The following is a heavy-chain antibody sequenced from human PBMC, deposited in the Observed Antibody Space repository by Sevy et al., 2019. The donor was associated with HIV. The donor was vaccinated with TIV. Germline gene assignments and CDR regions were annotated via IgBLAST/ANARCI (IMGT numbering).Heavy chain of an antibody. CDR2: FSGSSGLT. D-gene: IGHD6-25*01. J-gene: IGHJ4*01. Sequence: GGSLRLSCAASGFSFMPYAMSWVRQAPGKGLEWVSGFSGSSGLTSYEDSVKGRFTISIVNSKNTLYLQMKNLRAVDTAVYYCAKCTVAAPVGNYFDHWGHGALVTVSS. V-gene: IGHV3-23*01. CDR1: GFSFMPYA. CDR3: AKCTVAAPVGNYFDH.